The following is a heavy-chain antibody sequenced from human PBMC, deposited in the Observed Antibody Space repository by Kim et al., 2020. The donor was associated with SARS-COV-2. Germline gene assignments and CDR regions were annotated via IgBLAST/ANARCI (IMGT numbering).Heavy chain of an antibody. CDR1: GFTFSSYG. CDR3: ARDGQGNYYYYYGMDV. V-gene: IGHV3-33*01. J-gene: IGHJ6*02. Sequence: GGSLRLSCAASGFTFSSYGMHWVRQAPGKGLEWVAVIWYDGSNKYYADSVKGRFTISRDNSKNTLYLQMNSLRAEDTAVYYCARDGQGNYYYYYGMDVWGRGTTVTVSS. CDR2: IWYDGSNK.